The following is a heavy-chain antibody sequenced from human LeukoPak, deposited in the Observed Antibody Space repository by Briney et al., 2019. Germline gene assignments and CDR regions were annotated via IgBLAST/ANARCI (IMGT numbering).Heavy chain of an antibody. V-gene: IGHV3-66*02. CDR3: ARAFGPRNAFDI. D-gene: IGHD3-10*01. J-gene: IGHJ3*02. CDR1: GFAVSSNY. Sequence: PGGSLRLSCAASGFAVSSNYMSWVRQAPGKGLEWVSGIYSGGNTYYGDSVKGRFTISRDNSRNTLYLQMNSVSAEDTAVYYCARAFGPRNAFDIWGQGTMVTVSS. CDR2: IYSGGNT.